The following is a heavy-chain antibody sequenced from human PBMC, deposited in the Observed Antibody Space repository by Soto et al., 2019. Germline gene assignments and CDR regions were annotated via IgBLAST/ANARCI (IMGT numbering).Heavy chain of an antibody. CDR2: IIPVFGIA. J-gene: IGHJ6*02. D-gene: IGHD3-10*01. CDR3: ARGKSYYGSGRGIYDYYSLDV. CDR1: GGTFSSYA. Sequence: QVQLVQSGAEVKKPGSSVRVSCKSSGGTFSSYAVSWVRQAPGQGLEWMGGIIPVFGIATYAQEFQGRVNITADKSTHTAYMELSSLRSDDTAVFYCARGKSYYGSGRGIYDYYSLDVWGQGTTVTFSS. V-gene: IGHV1-69*17.